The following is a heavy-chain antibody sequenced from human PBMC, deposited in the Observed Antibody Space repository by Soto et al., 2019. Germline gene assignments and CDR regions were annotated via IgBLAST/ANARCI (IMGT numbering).Heavy chain of an antibody. Sequence: SVKVSCKASGGTFSRYSSTWVRQAPGHGLEWIGRIIPIFGIASYAQKFQGRVTITADESTSTAYMELSSLRSDDTAVYYCAREDRDRETGLVPAAIDGMDVWGQGTTVTVSS. V-gene: IGHV1-69*13. D-gene: IGHD2-2*01. CDR2: IIPIFGIA. CDR3: AREDRDRETGLVPAAIDGMDV. J-gene: IGHJ6*02. CDR1: GGTFSRYS.